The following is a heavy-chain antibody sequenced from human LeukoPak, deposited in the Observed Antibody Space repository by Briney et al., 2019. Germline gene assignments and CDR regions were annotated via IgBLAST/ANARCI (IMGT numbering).Heavy chain of an antibody. D-gene: IGHD2-21*02. Sequence: PSETLSLTYTVSGVSISSNYWSWIRQSPEKGLEWIGYISYSGSTNYYPSLRSRVTLSVDTSKNQFSLKLASVTAADTAVYYCARRGDLQKGYFDYWGPGMPVIVSS. CDR2: ISYSGST. CDR1: GVSISSNY. V-gene: IGHV4-59*08. CDR3: ARRGDLQKGYFDY. J-gene: IGHJ4*02.